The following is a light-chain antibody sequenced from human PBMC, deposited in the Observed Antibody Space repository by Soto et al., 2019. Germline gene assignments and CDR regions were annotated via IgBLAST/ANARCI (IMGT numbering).Light chain of an antibody. CDR3: QSYDSSLSGSTV. Sequence: QPVLTQPPSVSGAPGQRVTISCTGSSSNIGAGYDVHWYQQLPGTAPKLLMYGNSNRPSGVPDRFSGSKSGTSASLAITGLQAEDEADYYCQSYDSSLSGSTVFGTGTKLTVL. CDR2: GNS. V-gene: IGLV1-40*01. CDR1: SSNIGAGYD. J-gene: IGLJ1*01.